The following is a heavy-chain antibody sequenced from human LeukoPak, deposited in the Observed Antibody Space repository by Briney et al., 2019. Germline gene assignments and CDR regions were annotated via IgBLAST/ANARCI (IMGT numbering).Heavy chain of an antibody. CDR1: GFTFSSSA. V-gene: IGHV3-23*01. J-gene: IGHJ6*02. Sequence: GGSLRLSCAASGFTFSSSAMSWVRQAPGKGLEWVSVISGSGGSTYYADSVKGRCTISRDDSKNTAYLQVNSLKTEDTAVYYCTSPKGDSSYYGMDVGGQGTTVTVSS. CDR3: TSPKGDSSYYGMDV. CDR2: ISGSGGST.